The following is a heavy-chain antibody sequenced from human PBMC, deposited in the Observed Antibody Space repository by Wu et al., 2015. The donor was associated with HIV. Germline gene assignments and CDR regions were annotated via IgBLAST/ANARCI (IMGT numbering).Heavy chain of an antibody. CDR3: ASPHSSGSYYMDV. CDR1: GGTFSHYA. CDR2: ILPTFGRG. D-gene: IGHD6-19*01. J-gene: IGHJ6*03. V-gene: IGHV1-69*14. Sequence: QVQLVQSGAEVKKPGSSVKVSCTASGGTFSHYAINWVRQAPGQGLEWMGGILPTFGRGDYAQKFQGRVSITADKSTSTAYMELSSLRSEDTAVYYCASPHSSGSYYMDVWGKGTTVTVSS.